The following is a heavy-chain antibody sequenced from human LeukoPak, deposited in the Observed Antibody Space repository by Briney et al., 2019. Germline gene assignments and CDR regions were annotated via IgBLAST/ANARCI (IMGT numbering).Heavy chain of an antibody. CDR2: IKQDGSEK. D-gene: IGHD2-2*01. J-gene: IGHJ5*02. Sequence: GGSLRLSCAASGFTFSSYWTSWVRQAPGKGLEWVSNIKQDGSEKYYVDSVKGRFTISRDNAKNSLYLQMNSLRAEDTAVYYCARDDCSSISCYHNWFDPWGQGTLVTVSS. CDR1: GFTFSSYW. CDR3: ARDDCSSISCYHNWFDP. V-gene: IGHV3-7*01.